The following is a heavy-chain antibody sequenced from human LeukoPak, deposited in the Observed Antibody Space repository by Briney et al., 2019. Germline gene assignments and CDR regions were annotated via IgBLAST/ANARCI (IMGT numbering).Heavy chain of an antibody. J-gene: IGHJ3*02. Sequence: PSETLSLTCTVSGVSISSYYWSWIRQPPGKGLEWIGYIYYSGSTNYNPSLKSRVTISVDTSKNQFSLKLSSVTAADTAVYYCARDRADSPAANALDIWGQGTMVTVSS. V-gene: IGHV4-59*01. CDR3: ARDRADSPAANALDI. CDR2: IYYSGST. CDR1: GVSISSYY. D-gene: IGHD3-22*01.